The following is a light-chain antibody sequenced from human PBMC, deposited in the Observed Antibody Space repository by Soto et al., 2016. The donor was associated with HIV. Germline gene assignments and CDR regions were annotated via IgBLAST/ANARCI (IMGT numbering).Light chain of an antibody. V-gene: IGLV3-21*01. CDR1: ILEMDV. Sequence: SYVLTQSPSVSVAPGKTANITCEGIILEMDVSTGTNRGQARPLRIVVYDSGDRALGTPDRFSGSNSGNTATLTITRVEVGDEADYFCQVWDSGRDYVVFGGGTKVTVL. CDR3: QVWDSGRDYVV. J-gene: IGLJ2*01. CDR2: DSG.